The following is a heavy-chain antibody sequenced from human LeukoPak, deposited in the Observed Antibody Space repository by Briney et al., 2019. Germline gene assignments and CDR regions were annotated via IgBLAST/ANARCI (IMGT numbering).Heavy chain of an antibody. Sequence: PSETLSLTCTVSGYSISSGYYWGWIRQPPGKGLEWIGSIYHSGSTYYNPSLKSRVTISVDTSKNQFSLKLSSVTAADTAVYYCARLLGAMSREAVDYWGQGILVTVSS. CDR2: IYHSGST. CDR3: ARLLGAMSREAVDY. D-gene: IGHD1-26*01. CDR1: GYSISSGYY. J-gene: IGHJ4*02. V-gene: IGHV4-38-2*02.